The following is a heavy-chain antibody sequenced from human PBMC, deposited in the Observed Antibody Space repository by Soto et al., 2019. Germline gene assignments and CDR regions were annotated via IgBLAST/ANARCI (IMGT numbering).Heavy chain of an antibody. Sequence: PGGSLRLSCAASGFTFSSYSMNWVRQAPGKGLEWVSSISSSSSYIYYADSVKGRFTISRDNAKNSLYLQMNSLRAEDTAVYYCARGSSAAAGPTDYYYYYGMDVWGQGTTVTVSS. CDR3: ARGSSAAAGPTDYYYYYGMDV. J-gene: IGHJ6*02. D-gene: IGHD6-13*01. CDR2: ISSSSSYI. CDR1: GFTFSSYS. V-gene: IGHV3-21*01.